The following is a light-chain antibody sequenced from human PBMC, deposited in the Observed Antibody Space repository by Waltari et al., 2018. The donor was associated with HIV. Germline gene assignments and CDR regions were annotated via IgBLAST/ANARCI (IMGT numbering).Light chain of an antibody. CDR3: CSCATTNTRV. CDR2: EGT. V-gene: IGLV2-23*01. Sequence: QSALTQPASVSGSPGQSISISCTGTRSAVGSCKFVPWYQQHPGKAPKLLIYEGTKRPSGVSNRFSASKSGNTASLTISGLQAEDEADYYCCSCATTNTRVFGGGTKVTVL. CDR1: RSAVGSCKF. J-gene: IGLJ3*02.